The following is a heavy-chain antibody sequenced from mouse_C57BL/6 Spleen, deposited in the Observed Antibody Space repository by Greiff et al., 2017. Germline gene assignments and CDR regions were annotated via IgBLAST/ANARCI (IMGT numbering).Heavy chain of an antibody. CDR3: ERREGGPWFAY. J-gene: IGHJ3*01. Sequence: QVQLQQSGAELVKPGASVKLSCKASGYTFTEYTIHWVKQRPGQGLEWIGWIYPGGGSIKYNEKFKDKATLTADKSSSTVYMELRRLTSEDSAVYFRERREGGPWFAYWGQGTLVTVSA. V-gene: IGHV1-62-2*01. CDR2: IYPGGGSI. CDR1: GYTFTEYT.